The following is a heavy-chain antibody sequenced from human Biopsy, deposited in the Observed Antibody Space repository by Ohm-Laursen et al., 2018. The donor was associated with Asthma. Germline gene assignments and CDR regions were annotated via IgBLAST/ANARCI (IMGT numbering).Heavy chain of an antibody. D-gene: IGHD3-10*01. CDR2: IYWDGEK. CDR3: ARRGLPGFSRDSGGYLTSVWFDP. V-gene: IGHV2-5*02. Sequence: PTQTLTLTCTFSGFSLSTTAVAVGWIRQPPGKALEWLTLIYWDGEKRYSPSLKSRLTITEDTSKNQVVLTMTNMDPVDTGTYYCARRGLPGFSRDSGGYLTSVWFDPWGQGTLVTVSS. J-gene: IGHJ5*02. CDR1: GFSLSTTAVA.